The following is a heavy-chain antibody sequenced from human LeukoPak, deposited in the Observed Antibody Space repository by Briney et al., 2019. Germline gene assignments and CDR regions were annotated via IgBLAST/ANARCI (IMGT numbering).Heavy chain of an antibody. CDR3: ARAGSGKTYYFDY. D-gene: IGHD3-10*01. CDR1: GFTFSSYS. Sequence: GGSLRLSCAASGFTFSSYSMNWVRQAPGKGLEWVSSISSSSSYIYYADSVKGRFTISRDNAKNSLYLQMNSLRAEDTAVYYRARAGSGKTYYFDYWGQGTLVTVSS. J-gene: IGHJ4*02. V-gene: IGHV3-21*01. CDR2: ISSSSSYI.